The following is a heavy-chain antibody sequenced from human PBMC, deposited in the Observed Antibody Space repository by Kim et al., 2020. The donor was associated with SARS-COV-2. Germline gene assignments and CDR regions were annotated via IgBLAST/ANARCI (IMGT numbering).Heavy chain of an antibody. CDR3: AKAPRSSSDYFDY. V-gene: IGHV3-23*01. D-gene: IGHD6-6*01. Sequence: SADSAKGRSTISRDNSKDTLYLQMNSLRAEDTAVYYCAKAPRSSSDYFDYWGQGTLVTVSS. J-gene: IGHJ4*02.